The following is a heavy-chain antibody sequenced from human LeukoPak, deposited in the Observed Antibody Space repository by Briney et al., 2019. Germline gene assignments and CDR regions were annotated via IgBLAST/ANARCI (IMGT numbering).Heavy chain of an antibody. Sequence: GASVKVSCKASGYTFTSYGISWVRQAPGQGLEWMGWISAYNGNTNYAQKLQGRVTITTDTSTSTAYMELRSLRSDDTAVYYCARARDYGSGSYSPLNYWGQGTLVTVSS. J-gene: IGHJ4*02. D-gene: IGHD3-10*01. CDR3: ARARDYGSGSYSPLNY. CDR1: GYTFTSYG. CDR2: ISAYNGNT. V-gene: IGHV1-18*01.